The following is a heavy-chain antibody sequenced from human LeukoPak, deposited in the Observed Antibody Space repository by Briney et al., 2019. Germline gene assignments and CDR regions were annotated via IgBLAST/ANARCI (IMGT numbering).Heavy chain of an antibody. J-gene: IGHJ4*02. D-gene: IGHD3-3*01. V-gene: IGHV4-4*07. CDR2: IYTSGST. Sequence: SETLSLTCTVSGGSISSYYWSWIRQPAGKGLEWIGRIYTSGSTNYNPSLKSRVTMSVDTSKNQFSLKLSSVTAADTAVYYCARESDGLWSGYYIEYFDYWGQGTLVTVSS. CDR3: ARESDGLWSGYYIEYFDY. CDR1: GGSISSYY.